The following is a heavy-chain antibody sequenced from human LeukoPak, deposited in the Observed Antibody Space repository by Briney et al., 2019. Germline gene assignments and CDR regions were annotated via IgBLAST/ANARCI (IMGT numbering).Heavy chain of an antibody. CDR1: GYSISSGYY. CDR2: IYHSGST. D-gene: IGHD2-2*01. Sequence: SETLSLTCTVSGYSISSGYYWGWIRQPPGKGLEWTGSIYHSGSTYYNPSLKSRVTISVDTSKNQFSLKLSSVTAADTAVYYCASALGYCSSTSCYDYYYYMDVWGKGTTVTVSS. CDR3: ASALGYCSSTSCYDYYYYMDV. V-gene: IGHV4-38-2*02. J-gene: IGHJ6*03.